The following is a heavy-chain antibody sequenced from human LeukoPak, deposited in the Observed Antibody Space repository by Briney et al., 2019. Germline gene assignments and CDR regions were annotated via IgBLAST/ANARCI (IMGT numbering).Heavy chain of an antibody. CDR3: ARDRGYGDYAFDY. V-gene: IGHV3-23*01. D-gene: IGHD4-17*01. CDR2: ISGSGGST. J-gene: IGHJ4*02. CDR1: GFTFSSYG. Sequence: GGSLRLSCAASGFTFSSYGMSWVRQAPGKGLEWVSAISGSGGSTYYADSVKGRFTISRDNSKNTLYLQMNSLRAEDTAVYYCARDRGYGDYAFDYWGQGTLVTVSS.